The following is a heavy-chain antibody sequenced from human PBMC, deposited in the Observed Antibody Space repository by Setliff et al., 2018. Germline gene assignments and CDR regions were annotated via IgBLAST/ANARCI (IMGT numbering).Heavy chain of an antibody. Sequence: PGGSLRLSCAASGFTFSSYAMSWVRQAPGKGLEWVSAISGSGGSTYYADSVKGRFTISRDNSKNTLYLQMNSLRAEDTAVYYCAREGKEGFGELPDYYCYYMDVWGKGTTVTVSS. CDR2: ISGSGGST. CDR3: AREGKEGFGELPDYYCYYMDV. D-gene: IGHD3-10*01. J-gene: IGHJ6*03. V-gene: IGHV3-23*01. CDR1: GFTFSSYA.